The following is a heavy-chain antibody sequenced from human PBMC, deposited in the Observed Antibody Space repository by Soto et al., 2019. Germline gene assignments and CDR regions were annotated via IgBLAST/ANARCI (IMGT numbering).Heavy chain of an antibody. D-gene: IGHD5-12*01. V-gene: IGHV3-30*18. CDR3: GKERGYPPTDYFYGVDV. J-gene: IGHJ6*02. CDR2: ISYDGSVK. CDR1: GFIFSNYG. Sequence: GGSLRLSCAASGFIFSNYGTHWVRQAPGKGLEWVAVISYDGSVKDYADSVKGRFTISRDNTENMVYLQMNSLRPEDTAVFYCGKERGYPPTDYFYGVDVWGQGTTVTVSS.